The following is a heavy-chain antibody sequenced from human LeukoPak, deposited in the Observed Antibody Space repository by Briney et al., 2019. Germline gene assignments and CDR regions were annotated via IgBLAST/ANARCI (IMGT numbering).Heavy chain of an antibody. CDR1: GFTFSTYW. Sequence: GGSLRLSCAASGFTFSTYWMSWVRQAPGKGLQWVANIKHDGSEKNYVDSVKGRFTISKDNAKNSLSLQMSSLRVEDTAIYYCARERPASASAFDYWGQGTLVTVSS. J-gene: IGHJ4*02. CDR2: IKHDGSEK. CDR3: ARERPASASAFDY. D-gene: IGHD2-2*01. V-gene: IGHV3-7*01.